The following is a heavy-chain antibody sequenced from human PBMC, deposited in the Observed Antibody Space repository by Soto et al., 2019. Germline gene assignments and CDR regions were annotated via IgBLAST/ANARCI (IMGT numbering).Heavy chain of an antibody. CDR3: ARGANPRYGDYFFFDY. CDR1: GFTFSDYY. J-gene: IGHJ4*01. CDR2: ISSSGSTI. Sequence: GGSLRLSCAASGFTFSDYYMSWIRQAPGKGLEWVSYISSSGSTIYYADSVKGRFTISRDNAKNSLYLQMNSLRAEDTAVYYFARGANPRYGDYFFFDYWGHGTLVTVSS. V-gene: IGHV3-11*01. D-gene: IGHD4-17*01.